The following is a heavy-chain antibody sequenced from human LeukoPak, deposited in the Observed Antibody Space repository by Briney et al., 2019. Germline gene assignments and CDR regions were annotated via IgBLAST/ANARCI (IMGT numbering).Heavy chain of an antibody. Sequence: GGSLRLSCAASGFTFSSYSMNWVRQAPGKGLEWVSSISSSSSYIYYADSVKGRFTISRDNAKNSLYLQMSSLRAEDTAVYYCTREVPYSYDSNGHDYWGQGTLVTVSS. CDR2: ISSSSSYI. D-gene: IGHD3-22*01. CDR3: TREVPYSYDSNGHDY. V-gene: IGHV3-21*01. J-gene: IGHJ4*02. CDR1: GFTFSSYS.